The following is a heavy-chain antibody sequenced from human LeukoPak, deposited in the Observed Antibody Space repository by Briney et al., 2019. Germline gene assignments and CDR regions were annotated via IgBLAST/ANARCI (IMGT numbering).Heavy chain of an antibody. D-gene: IGHD3-10*01. CDR3: AKDLSNTMVRGPFTY. CDR2: ISGSGGST. CDR1: GFTFSSYA. J-gene: IGHJ4*02. V-gene: IGHV3-23*01. Sequence: GGSLRLSCAASGFTFSSYAMSWVRQAPGKGLEWVSAISGSGGSTYYADSVKGRFTISRDNSKNTLYLQMNSLRAEDTAVYYCAKDLSNTMVRGPFTYWGQGTLVTVSS.